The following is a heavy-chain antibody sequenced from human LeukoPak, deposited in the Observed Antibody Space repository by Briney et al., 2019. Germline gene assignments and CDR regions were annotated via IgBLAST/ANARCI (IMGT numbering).Heavy chain of an antibody. CDR1: GFTFNNYG. CDR2: IRYDGSDK. V-gene: IGHV3-30*02. Sequence: GGSLRLSCAASGFTFNNYGMHWVRQAPGKGLEWVAFIRYDGSDKYHADSVKGRFTISRDNSKSTLYLQMDSLGPEDTALYYCAKDGAYNSHFDYWGQGTLVTVSS. J-gene: IGHJ4*02. D-gene: IGHD1-20*01. CDR3: AKDGAYNSHFDY.